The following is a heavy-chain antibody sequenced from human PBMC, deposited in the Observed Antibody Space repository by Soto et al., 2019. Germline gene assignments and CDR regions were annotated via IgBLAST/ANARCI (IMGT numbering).Heavy chain of an antibody. CDR2: ISAYNGNT. V-gene: IGHV1-18*01. Sequence: ASVKVSCKASGYSFTSYGISWVRQAPGQGLEWMGWISAYNGNTNYAQKLQGRVTMTTDTSTSTAYMELRSLRSEDTAVYYCARDGNSSWSYYYYGMDVWGQGTTVTVSS. CDR1: GYSFTSYG. D-gene: IGHD6-13*01. CDR3: ARDGNSSWSYYYYGMDV. J-gene: IGHJ6*02.